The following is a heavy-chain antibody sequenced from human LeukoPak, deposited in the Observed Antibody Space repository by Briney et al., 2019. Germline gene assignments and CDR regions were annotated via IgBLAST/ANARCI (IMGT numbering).Heavy chain of an antibody. CDR2: FYYSGST. D-gene: IGHD5-24*01. J-gene: IGHJ4*02. CDR3: ARGRRDGYNLEYFDK. V-gene: IGHV4-39*01. Sequence: SETLSLTCTVSGGSITSSSYYWGWIRQPPGKGLQWIGSFYYSGSTYYNPSLKSRVTIYVDTSKDQFSLKLSSVTAADTAVYYCARGRRDGYNLEYFDKWGQGTLVTVSS. CDR1: GGSITSSSYY.